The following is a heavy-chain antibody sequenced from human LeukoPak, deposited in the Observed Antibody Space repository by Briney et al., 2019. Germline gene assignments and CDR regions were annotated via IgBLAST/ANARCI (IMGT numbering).Heavy chain of an antibody. V-gene: IGHV4-4*07. Sequence: PSETLSLTCTVSGGSISSYYWSWIRQPAGKGLEWIGRIYTSGSTNYNPSLKSRVTMSVDTSKNQFSLKLNSVTAADTAVYYCARSPGGLEMATKYYFDYWGQGTLVTVSS. J-gene: IGHJ4*02. CDR1: GGSISSYY. CDR2: IYTSGST. D-gene: IGHD5-24*01. CDR3: ARSPGGLEMATKYYFDY.